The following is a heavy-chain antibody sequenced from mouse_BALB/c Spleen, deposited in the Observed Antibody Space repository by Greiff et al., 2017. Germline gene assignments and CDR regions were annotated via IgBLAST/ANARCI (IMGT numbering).Heavy chain of an antibody. Sequence: EVQLQESGPELVKPGASVKISCKASGYSFTGYFMNWVMQSHGKSLEWIGRINPYNGDTFYNQKFKGKATLTVDKSSSTAHMELRSLASEDSAVYYCARYGRDAMDYWGQGTSVTVSS. V-gene: IGHV1-20*02. CDR2: INPYNGDT. CDR1: GYSFTGYF. D-gene: IGHD1-1*02. J-gene: IGHJ4*01. CDR3: ARYGRDAMDY.